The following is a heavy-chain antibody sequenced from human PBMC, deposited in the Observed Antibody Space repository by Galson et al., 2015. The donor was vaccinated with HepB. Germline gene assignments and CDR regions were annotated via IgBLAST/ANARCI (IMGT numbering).Heavy chain of an antibody. CDR3: AKGLYVVWVDP. J-gene: IGHJ5*02. CDR2: ISSSGGST. Sequence: SLRLSCAASGFTFSSYGMSWVRQAPGKGLEWVSGISSSGGSTHYADSVKGRFTISRDNSKNTLSLQMNSLRAEDTAIYYCAKGLYVVWVDPWGQGTLVTVSS. D-gene: IGHD2-8*01. V-gene: IGHV3-23*01. CDR1: GFTFSSYG.